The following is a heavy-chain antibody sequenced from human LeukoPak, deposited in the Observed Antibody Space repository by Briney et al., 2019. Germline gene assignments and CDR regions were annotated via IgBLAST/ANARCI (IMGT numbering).Heavy chain of an antibody. CDR3: AKVAAAGTRFDP. J-gene: IGHJ5*02. CDR1: GFTFRYNA. CDR2: ISVSGDST. V-gene: IGHV3-23*01. Sequence: GGSLRLSCAASGFTFRYNAMSWVRQAPGKGQEWVSAISVSGDSTYYADSVKGRFTISRDNSKSTLHLQMNSLRAEDTAMYYCAKVAAAGTRFDPWGQGSLVTVSS. D-gene: IGHD6-13*01.